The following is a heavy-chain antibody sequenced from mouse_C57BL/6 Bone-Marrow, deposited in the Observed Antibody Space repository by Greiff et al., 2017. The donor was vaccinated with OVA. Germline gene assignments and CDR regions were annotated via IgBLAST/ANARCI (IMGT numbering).Heavy chain of an antibody. D-gene: IGHD1-1*01. CDR3: VRLSTVVVPYYAMDY. CDR1: GFSFNTYA. J-gene: IGHJ4*01. V-gene: IGHV10-1*01. Sequence: EVKLQESGGGLVQPKGSLELSCAASGFSFNTYAMNWVRQAPGKGLEWVARIRSKSNNYATYYADSVKDRFTISRDDSESMLYLQMNNLKTEDTAMYYCVRLSTVVVPYYAMDYWGQGTSVTVSS. CDR2: IRSKSNNYAT.